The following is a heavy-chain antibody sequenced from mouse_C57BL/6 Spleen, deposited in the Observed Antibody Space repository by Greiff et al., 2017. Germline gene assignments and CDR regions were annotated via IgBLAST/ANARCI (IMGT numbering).Heavy chain of an antibody. CDR2: IHPNSGST. CDR1: GYTFTSYW. V-gene: IGHV1-64*01. J-gene: IGHJ4*01. CDR3: ARRTDPCAMDY. Sequence: QVQLQQPGAELVKPGASVKLSCKASGYTFTSYWMHWVKQRPGQGLEWIGMIHPNSGSTNYNEKFKSKATLTVDQSSSTAYMQLSSLTSEDSAVYYCARRTDPCAMDYWGQGTSVTVSS.